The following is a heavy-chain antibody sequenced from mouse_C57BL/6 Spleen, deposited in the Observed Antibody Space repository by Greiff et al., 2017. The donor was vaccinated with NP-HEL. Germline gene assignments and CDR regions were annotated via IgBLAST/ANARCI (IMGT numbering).Heavy chain of an antibody. V-gene: IGHV1-81*01. J-gene: IGHJ2*01. D-gene: IGHD1-1*01. CDR1: GYTFTSYG. CDR2: IYPRSGNT. Sequence: VQVVESGAELARPGASVKLSCKASGYTFTSYGISWVKQRTGQGLEWIGEIYPRSGNTYYNEKFKGKATLTADKSSSTAYMELRSLTSEDSAVYFCARYYYGSVYYFDYWGQGTTLTVSS. CDR3: ARYYYGSVYYFDY.